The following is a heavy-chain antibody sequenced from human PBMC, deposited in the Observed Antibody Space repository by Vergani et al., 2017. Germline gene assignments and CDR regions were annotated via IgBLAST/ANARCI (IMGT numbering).Heavy chain of an antibody. V-gene: IGHV4-30-4*01. D-gene: IGHD3-10*01. CDR3: ARALGYYGSGSYFWFDP. CDR1: GGSLSSGDHY. Sequence: QVQLQESGPGLVKPSQTLSLTCTVSGGSLSSGDHYRSWIRQPPGKGLEWIGYIYYSGSTYSNPSLKSRVTISVDTSKNQFSLKLSSVTAADTAVYYCARALGYYGSGSYFWFDPWGQGTLVTVSS. CDR2: IYYSGST. J-gene: IGHJ5*02.